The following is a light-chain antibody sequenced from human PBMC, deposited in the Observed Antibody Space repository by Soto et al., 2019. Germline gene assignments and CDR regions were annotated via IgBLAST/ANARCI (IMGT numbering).Light chain of an antibody. CDR1: QSVSTS. J-gene: IGKJ4*01. CDR3: QQHKDWPLT. CDR2: AAF. Sequence: EIVMTQSPATQSVSPGETVTLSCRASQSVSTSVAWYQQKPGQAPRLLIYAAFTRATAVPARFSGSGSGTEFALTISGLQSEDFAVYHCQQHKDWPLTFGGGTKVEMK. V-gene: IGKV3-15*01.